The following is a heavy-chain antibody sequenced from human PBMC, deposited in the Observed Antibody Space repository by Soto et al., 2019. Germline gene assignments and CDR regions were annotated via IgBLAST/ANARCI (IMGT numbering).Heavy chain of an antibody. V-gene: IGHV3-15*01. D-gene: IGHD2-15*01. Sequence: LSCAASGFTFSNAWMSWVRQAPGKGLEWVGRIKSKTDGGTTDYAAPVKGRFTISRDDSKNTLYLQMNSLKTEDTAVYYCTTDEGLLRPDYWGQGTLVTVSS. J-gene: IGHJ4*02. CDR3: TTDEGLLRPDY. CDR2: IKSKTDGGTT. CDR1: GFTFSNAW.